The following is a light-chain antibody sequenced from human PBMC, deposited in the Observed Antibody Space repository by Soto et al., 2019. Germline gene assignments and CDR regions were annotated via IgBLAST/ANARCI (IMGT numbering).Light chain of an antibody. Sequence: EIVLTQSPGTLSLSPGERATLSCRASQSVSSFYLAWYQQKPGQAPRLLIYGASSRATGIPDRFSGSGSGTDFTLTISRLEPEDFAVYYCQQYGSSPGVTFGPGTKVDIK. CDR2: GAS. V-gene: IGKV3-20*01. CDR1: QSVSSFY. J-gene: IGKJ3*01. CDR3: QQYGSSPGVT.